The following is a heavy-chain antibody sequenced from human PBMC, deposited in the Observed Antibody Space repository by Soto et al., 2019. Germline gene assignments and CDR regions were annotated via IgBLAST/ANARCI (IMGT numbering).Heavy chain of an antibody. D-gene: IGHD6-13*01. J-gene: IGHJ3*02. CDR3: AREPNSSSWYSAFDI. CDR2: INPNSGGT. CDR1: GYTFTGYY. Sequence: ASVKVSCKASGYTFTGYYMHWVRQAPGQGLEWMGWINPNSGGTNYAQKFQGWVTMTRDTSISTAYMELSRLRSDDTAVYYCAREPNSSSWYSAFDIWGKGTMVTVSS. V-gene: IGHV1-2*04.